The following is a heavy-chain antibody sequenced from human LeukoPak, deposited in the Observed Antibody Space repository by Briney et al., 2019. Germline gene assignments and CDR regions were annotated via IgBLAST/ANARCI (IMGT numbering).Heavy chain of an antibody. CDR3: ARGVYYERCGYRL. CDR2: IYHSGST. Sequence: PSQTLSLTCAVSGGSISSGGYSWSWIRQPPGKGLEWIGYIYHSGSTYYNPSLKSRVTISVDRSKNQFSLKLSSVTAADTAVYYCARGVYYERCGYRLWGQGTLVTVSS. J-gene: IGHJ4*01. CDR1: GGSISSGGYS. D-gene: IGHD3-22*01. V-gene: IGHV4-30-2*01.